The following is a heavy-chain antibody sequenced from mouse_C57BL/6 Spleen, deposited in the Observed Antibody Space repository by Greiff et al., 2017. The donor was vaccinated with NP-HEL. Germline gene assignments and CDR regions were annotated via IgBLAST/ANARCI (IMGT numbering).Heavy chain of an antibody. V-gene: IGHV1-80*01. D-gene: IGHD1-1*01. CDR2: IYPGDGDT. J-gene: IGHJ2*01. CDR3: ARSEDITNFDY. Sequence: VKLVESGAELVKPGASVKISCKASGYAFSSYWMNWVKQRPGKGLEWIGQIYPGDGDTNYNGKFKGKATLTADKSSSTAYMQLSSLTSEDSAVYFCARSEDITNFDYWGQGTTLTVSS. CDR1: GYAFSSYW.